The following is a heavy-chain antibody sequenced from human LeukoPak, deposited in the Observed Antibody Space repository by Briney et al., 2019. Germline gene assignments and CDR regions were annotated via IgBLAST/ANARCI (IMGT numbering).Heavy chain of an antibody. CDR3: AKDGYTSSLNHPGAAEFDY. J-gene: IGHJ4*02. D-gene: IGHD6-6*01. V-gene: IGHV3-23*01. CDR1: GFTFSTYA. CDR2: MSGSGGST. Sequence: PTGGSLRLSCAASGFTFSTYAMSWVRQAPGKGQEWVSAMSGSGGSTKYSDSVKGRFTISRDDSKNTLYLQMNSLRAEDTAVYYCAKDGYTSSLNHPGAAEFDYWGQGTLVTVSS.